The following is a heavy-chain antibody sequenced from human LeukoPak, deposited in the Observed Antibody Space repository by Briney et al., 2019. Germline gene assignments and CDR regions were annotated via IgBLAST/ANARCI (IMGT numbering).Heavy chain of an antibody. Sequence: ASVKVSCKAPGYTFTGYYMHWVRQAPGQGLEWMGWINPNSGGTNYAQKFQGRVTMTRDTSISTAYMELSRLRSDDTAVYYCARHQIYCSSTSCSTAFDIWGQGTMVTVSS. CDR2: INPNSGGT. CDR1: GYTFTGYY. V-gene: IGHV1-2*02. D-gene: IGHD2-2*01. J-gene: IGHJ3*02. CDR3: ARHQIYCSSTSCSTAFDI.